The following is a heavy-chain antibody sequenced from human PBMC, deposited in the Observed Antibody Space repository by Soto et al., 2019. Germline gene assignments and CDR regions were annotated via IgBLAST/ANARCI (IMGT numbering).Heavy chain of an antibody. J-gene: IGHJ6*02. CDR2: IYYSGST. Sequence: SETLSLTCTVSGGSISSGGYYWSWIRQHPGKGLEWIGYIYYSGSTYYNPSLKSRVTISVDTSKNQFSLKLSSVTAADTAVYYCASYGSGHYYYYGMDVWGQGTTVTVSS. D-gene: IGHD3-10*01. CDR3: ASYGSGHYYYYGMDV. V-gene: IGHV4-31*03. CDR1: GGSISSGGYY.